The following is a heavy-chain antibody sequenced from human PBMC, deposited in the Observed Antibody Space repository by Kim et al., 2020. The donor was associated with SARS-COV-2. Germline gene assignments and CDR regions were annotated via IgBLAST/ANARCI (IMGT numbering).Heavy chain of an antibody. CDR3: ARDPGLQDFDY. Sequence: ASVKVSCRISGYTFTDYYLQWLRQAPGQGLEWMGWIDPNSGATNYAQKFQGRVTMTRDTSISTIYLDLSSLRSDDTAMYYCARDPGLQDFDYWGQGTLVT. J-gene: IGHJ4*02. CDR2: IDPNSGAT. CDR1: GYTFTDYY. D-gene: IGHD4-4*01. V-gene: IGHV1-2*02.